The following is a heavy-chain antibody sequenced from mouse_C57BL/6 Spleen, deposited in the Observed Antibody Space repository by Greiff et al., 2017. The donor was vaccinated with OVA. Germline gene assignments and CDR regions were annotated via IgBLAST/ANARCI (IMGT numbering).Heavy chain of an antibody. Sequence: EVQGVESGGGLVKPGGSLKLSCAASGFTFSDYGMHWVRQAPEKGLEWVAYISSGSSTIYYADTVKGRFTISRDNAKNTLFLQMTSLRSEDTAMYYCARGSYGYGDYYAMEYWGQGTSVTVSS. CDR1: GFTFSDYG. CDR3: ARGSYGYGDYYAMEY. CDR2: ISSGSSTI. D-gene: IGHD2-2*01. J-gene: IGHJ4*01. V-gene: IGHV5-17*01.